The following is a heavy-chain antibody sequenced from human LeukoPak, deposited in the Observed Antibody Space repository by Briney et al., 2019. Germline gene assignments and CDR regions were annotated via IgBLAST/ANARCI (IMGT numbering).Heavy chain of an antibody. J-gene: IGHJ3*02. D-gene: IGHD4-23*01. V-gene: IGHV4-34*01. CDR1: GASFSGYH. CDR3: AGSYGGNAVGPFDI. CDR2: VSQSGGA. Sequence: SETLSLTCAVSGASFSGYHCSWIHQTPGKGLEWIGEVSQSGGASYNPSLKSRVTISVETSKNHVSLKLSSVTAADTAMYYCAGSYGGNAVGPFDIWGQGTMVTVSS.